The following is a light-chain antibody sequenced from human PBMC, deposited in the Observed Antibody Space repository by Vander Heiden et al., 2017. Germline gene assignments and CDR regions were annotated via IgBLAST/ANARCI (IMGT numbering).Light chain of an antibody. V-gene: IGKV1-13*02. CDR3: QQINSYPQLT. Sequence: AIQLTQSPSSLSASVGDRVTITCRASQGISSALAWYQQKPGKAPKLLIYDASSLESGVPSSFSGSGYGTDFTLTISSRQPEDFATYYCQQINSYPQLTFGGGTKVEIK. CDR1: QGISSA. J-gene: IGKJ4*01. CDR2: DAS.